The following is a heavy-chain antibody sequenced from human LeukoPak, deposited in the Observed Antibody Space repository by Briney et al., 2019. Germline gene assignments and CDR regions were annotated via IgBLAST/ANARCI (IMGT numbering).Heavy chain of an antibody. CDR2: IYNDGST. D-gene: IGHD4-17*01. CDR1: EFNISSNY. Sequence: GGSLRLSCAASEFNISSNYMSRVRQAPGKGLEWVSIIYNDGSTYYSDSVKGRLTISRDNSKNTVYLQMNSLRAEDTAVYYCAAKGPYGDYVHYYYMDVWGKGTTVTISS. CDR3: AAKGPYGDYVHYYYMDV. V-gene: IGHV3-53*01. J-gene: IGHJ6*03.